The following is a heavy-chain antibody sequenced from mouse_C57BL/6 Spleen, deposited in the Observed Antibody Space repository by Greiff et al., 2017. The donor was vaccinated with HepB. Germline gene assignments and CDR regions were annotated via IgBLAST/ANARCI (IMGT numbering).Heavy chain of an antibody. D-gene: IGHD1-1*01. CDR3: ARSDTTVVDWYFDV. CDR1: GYTFTSYW. V-gene: IGHV1-55*01. J-gene: IGHJ1*03. CDR2: IYPGSGST. Sequence: QVQLQQSGAELVKPGASVKMSCKASGYTFTSYWITWVKQRPGQGLEWIGDIYPGSGSTNYNEKFKSKATLTVDTSSSTAYMQLSSLTSEDSAVYYCARSDTTVVDWYFDVWGTGTTVTVSS.